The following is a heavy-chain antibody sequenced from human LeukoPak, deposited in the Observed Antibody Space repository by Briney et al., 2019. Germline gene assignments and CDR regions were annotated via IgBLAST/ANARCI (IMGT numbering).Heavy chain of an antibody. Sequence: ASVKVSCKASGYTFTGYYMHWVRQAPGQALEWMGRINPNSGGTNYAQKFQGRGTMTRDTSISTAYMELSRLRSDDTAVYYCARLVPASMGGIPSDYWGQGTLVTVSS. V-gene: IGHV1-2*06. J-gene: IGHJ4*02. CDR3: ARLVPASMGGIPSDY. CDR1: GYTFTGYY. D-gene: IGHD2-2*01. CDR2: INPNSGGT.